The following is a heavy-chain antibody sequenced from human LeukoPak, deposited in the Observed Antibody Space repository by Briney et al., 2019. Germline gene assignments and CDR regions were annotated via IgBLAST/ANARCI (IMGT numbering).Heavy chain of an antibody. CDR3: ARGPYYYDSSGYYYFDH. Sequence: ASVKVSCKASGYTFTGYYMHWVRQAPGQGLEWMGWINPNSGGTNYAQKFQGRVTMTRDTSISTAYMELSRLRSDDTAVYYCARGPYYYDSSGYYYFDHWGQGTLVTVSS. V-gene: IGHV1-2*02. CDR2: INPNSGGT. J-gene: IGHJ4*02. CDR1: GYTFTGYY. D-gene: IGHD3-22*01.